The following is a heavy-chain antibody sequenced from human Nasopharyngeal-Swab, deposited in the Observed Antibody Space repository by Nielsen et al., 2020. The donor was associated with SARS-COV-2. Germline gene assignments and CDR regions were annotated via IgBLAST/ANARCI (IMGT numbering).Heavy chain of an antibody. CDR3: VRHKLVGNNPDWFDP. V-gene: IGHV1-3*01. J-gene: IGHJ5*02. Sequence: ASVKVSCKASGYTFTSYAMHWVRQAPGQRLEWMGWINAGNGNTKYSQKFQGRVTITRDTSASTAYMELSGLRSEDTAVYYCVRHKLVGNNPDWFDPWGQGTLVTVSS. CDR2: INAGNGNT. D-gene: IGHD1-26*01. CDR1: GYTFTSYA.